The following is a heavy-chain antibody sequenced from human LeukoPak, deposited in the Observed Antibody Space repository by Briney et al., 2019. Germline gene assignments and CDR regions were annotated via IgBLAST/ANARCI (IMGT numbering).Heavy chain of an antibody. D-gene: IGHD1-1*01. V-gene: IGHV3-21*01. CDR2: ISSSSSYI. Sequence: GGSLGLSCAASGFTFSSYSMNWVRQAPGKGLEWVSSISSSSSYIYYADSVKGRFTISRDNAKNSLYLQMNSLRAEDTAVYYCAREGTTRYFQHWGQGTLVTVSS. CDR1: GFTFSSYS. J-gene: IGHJ1*01. CDR3: AREGTTRYFQH.